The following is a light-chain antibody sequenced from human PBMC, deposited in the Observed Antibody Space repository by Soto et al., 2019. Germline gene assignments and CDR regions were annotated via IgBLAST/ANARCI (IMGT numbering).Light chain of an antibody. J-gene: IGKJ1*01. Sequence: EIVLTQSPGTLSLSPGERATLSCRASQSVSSSYLAWYQQKPGQAPRLLISDASSSATGISDRFSGSGSGTDFTLTISRLEPEDFAVYYCQQYSNSPRTFGQGTKVEIK. CDR3: QQYSNSPRT. V-gene: IGKV3-20*01. CDR2: DAS. CDR1: QSVSSSY.